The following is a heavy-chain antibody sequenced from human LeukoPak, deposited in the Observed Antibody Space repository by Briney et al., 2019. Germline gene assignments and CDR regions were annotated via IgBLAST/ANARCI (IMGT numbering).Heavy chain of an antibody. Sequence: GGSLRLSCAASGFTVSSSFMSWVRQAPGKGLEWVSAISGSGDITYYRDAVKGRFTISRDNSKNTLSLQMNSLRAEDTAVYYCAKEGRGSSGWPNWFDPWGQGTLVTVSS. CDR3: AKEGRGSSGWPNWFDP. V-gene: IGHV3-23*01. CDR2: ISGSGDIT. D-gene: IGHD6-25*01. CDR1: GFTVSSSF. J-gene: IGHJ5*02.